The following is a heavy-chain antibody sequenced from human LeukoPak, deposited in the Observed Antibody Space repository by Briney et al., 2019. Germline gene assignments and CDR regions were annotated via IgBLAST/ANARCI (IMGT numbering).Heavy chain of an antibody. CDR1: GFTFDDYA. D-gene: IGHD2-15*01. CDR3: ATDYGKDPLYFDY. V-gene: IGHV3-9*01. CDR2: ISWNSGSI. Sequence: GGSLRLSCAASGFTFDDYAMHWVRQAPGKGLEWVSGISWNSGSIGYADSVKGRFTISRDNPKNTLYLQMSSLRAEDTAVYYCATDYGKDPLYFDYWGQGTLVTVSS. J-gene: IGHJ4*02.